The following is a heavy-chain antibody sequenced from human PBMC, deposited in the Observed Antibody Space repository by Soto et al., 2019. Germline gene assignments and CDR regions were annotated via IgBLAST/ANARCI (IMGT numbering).Heavy chain of an antibody. CDR2: IYYSGST. D-gene: IGHD6-19*01. J-gene: IGHJ4*02. CDR3: AREGLVAGSQDF. CDR1: GCSFSSGTSY. V-gene: IGHV4-31*03. Sequence: KPXETRSLTCTVAGCSFSSGTSYWSWIRQHPGKGLEWIGYIYYSGSTYYNPSPKSRVTISLDTSKNQFSLNLSSVTAADTAVYYCAREGLVAGSQDFWGPGTLVTVSS.